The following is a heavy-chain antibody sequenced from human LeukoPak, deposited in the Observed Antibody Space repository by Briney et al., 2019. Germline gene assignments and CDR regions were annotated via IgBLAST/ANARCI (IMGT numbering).Heavy chain of an antibody. CDR3: ARVSNAYDYYYMDV. V-gene: IGHV3-23*01. J-gene: IGHJ6*03. Sequence: GGSLRLSCAASGFTFSSYAMIWVRQAPGKGLEWVPVISAGGGSTDFADSVKGRFTISRDNAKNSLYLQMNSLRAEDTAVYYCARVSNAYDYYYMDVWGKGTTVTVSS. D-gene: IGHD2-8*01. CDR1: GFTFSSYA. CDR2: ISAGGGST.